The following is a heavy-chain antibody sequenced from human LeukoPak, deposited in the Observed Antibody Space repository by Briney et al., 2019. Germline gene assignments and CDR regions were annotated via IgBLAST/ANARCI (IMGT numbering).Heavy chain of an antibody. Sequence: GASVKVSCKASGYTFTGYYMHWVRQAPGQGLEWMGIINPSGGSTSYAQKFQGRVTMTRDTSTSTVYMELSSLRSEDTAVYYCARDSKSRRPGENAFDIWGQGTMVTVSS. D-gene: IGHD4-11*01. V-gene: IGHV1-46*01. CDR3: ARDSKSRRPGENAFDI. CDR1: GYTFTGYY. CDR2: INPSGGST. J-gene: IGHJ3*02.